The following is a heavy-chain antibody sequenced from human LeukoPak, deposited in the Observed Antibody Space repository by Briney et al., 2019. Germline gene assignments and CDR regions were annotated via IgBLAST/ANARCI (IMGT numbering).Heavy chain of an antibody. J-gene: IGHJ4*02. D-gene: IGHD5-18*01. CDR1: GFTFSSYA. CDR2: ISSSSSTI. V-gene: IGHV3-48*01. Sequence: GGSLRLSCAASGFTFSSYAMSWVRQAPGKGLEWVSYISSSSSTIYYADSVKGRFTISRDNAKNSLYLQMNSLRAEDTAVYYCARDHRRGYSYGGNFDYWGQGTLVTVSS. CDR3: ARDHRRGYSYGGNFDY.